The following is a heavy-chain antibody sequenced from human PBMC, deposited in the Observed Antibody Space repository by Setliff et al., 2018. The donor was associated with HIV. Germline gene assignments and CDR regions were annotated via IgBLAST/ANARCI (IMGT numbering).Heavy chain of an antibody. Sequence: ASVKVSCKASGFNFTNYYIHWVRQAPGEGLEWVGVINASGDKTNYAQKFQGRLIITKDTSTSTAYLEFSGLRSDDTAVYYCARQLSNSLDFWGQGAQVTVSS. D-gene: IGHD7-27*01. V-gene: IGHV1-46*01. J-gene: IGHJ4*02. CDR2: INASGDKT. CDR3: ARQLSNSLDF. CDR1: GFNFTNYY.